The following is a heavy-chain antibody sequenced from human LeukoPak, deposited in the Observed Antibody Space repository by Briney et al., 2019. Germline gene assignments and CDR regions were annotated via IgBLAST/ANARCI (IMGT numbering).Heavy chain of an antibody. CDR1: GFTFSSYA. J-gene: IGHJ6*02. CDR2: ISFHGNNK. Sequence: PGGCLRLSCAASGFTFSSYAMDWVRQAPGKGLEWVALISFHGNNKCYADSVKGRFTISRDNSKNTLYVQMSSLRPDDTAVYYCAKGLHEFGVYVARTADYYSGMDVWGQGTTVTVSS. V-gene: IGHV3-30*18. D-gene: IGHD5/OR15-5a*01. CDR3: AKGLHEFGVYVARTADYYSGMDV.